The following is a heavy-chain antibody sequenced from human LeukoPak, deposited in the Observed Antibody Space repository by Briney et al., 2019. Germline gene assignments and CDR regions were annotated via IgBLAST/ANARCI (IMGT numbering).Heavy chain of an antibody. Sequence: SVKVSCKASGFTFTSSAMQWVRQARGQRLEWIGWIVVGSGNTNYEQKFQERVTITRDMSTSTAYMELSSLRSEDTAVYYCAADCYDSSGYYYCYGMDVWGQGTTVTVSS. CDR3: AADCYDSSGYYYCYGMDV. D-gene: IGHD3-22*01. J-gene: IGHJ6*02. CDR1: GFTFTSSA. CDR2: IVVGSGNT. V-gene: IGHV1-58*02.